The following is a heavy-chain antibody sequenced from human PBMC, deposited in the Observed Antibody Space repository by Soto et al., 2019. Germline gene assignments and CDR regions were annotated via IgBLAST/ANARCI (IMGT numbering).Heavy chain of an antibody. Sequence: PGGSLRLSCAASGFTFSTYSMNWVRQAPGKGLEWVSHISSSSSPIYYADSVKGRFTISRDNAKNSLYLQMNSLRDEDTAVYYCARDGYSSYYFDYWGQGTLVTVSS. CDR2: ISSSSSPI. J-gene: IGHJ4*02. CDR3: ARDGYSSYYFDY. D-gene: IGHD5-18*01. CDR1: GFTFSTYS. V-gene: IGHV3-48*02.